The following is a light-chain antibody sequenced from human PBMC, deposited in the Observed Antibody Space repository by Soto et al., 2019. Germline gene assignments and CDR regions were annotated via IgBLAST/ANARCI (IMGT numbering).Light chain of an antibody. CDR2: AAS. CDR3: QPYGSSPPIT. J-gene: IGKJ5*01. CDR1: QSGSSKY. V-gene: IGKV3-20*01. Sequence: DIVLTQSPGTLSLSPGERATLSCRASQSGSSKYLAGYQEKPGQAPRFLIYAASSTATAIPDRFSGSGSATDFTLTISRLEPEDFAVYYCQPYGSSPPITFGQGTRLEIK.